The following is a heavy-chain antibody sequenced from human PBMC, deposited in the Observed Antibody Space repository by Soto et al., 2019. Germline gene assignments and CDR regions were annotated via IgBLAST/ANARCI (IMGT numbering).Heavy chain of an antibody. D-gene: IGHD2-15*01. Sequence: GGSLRLSCAASVFTFSSYAMHWVRQAQDKWLEWVAVISYDGSNKYYADSVKGRFTISRDNSKNTLYLQMNSLRAEDTAVYYCARDSCSGGSCYSPWFDPWGQGTLVTVSS. J-gene: IGHJ5*02. V-gene: IGHV3-30-3*01. CDR2: ISYDGSNK. CDR3: ARDSCSGGSCYSPWFDP. CDR1: VFTFSSYA.